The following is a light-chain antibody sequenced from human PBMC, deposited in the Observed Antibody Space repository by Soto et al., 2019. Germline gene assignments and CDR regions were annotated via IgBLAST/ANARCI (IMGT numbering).Light chain of an antibody. J-gene: IGKJ2*01. CDR2: GAS. CDR1: QKISRN. Sequence: DIQMTQSPSSLSASVGDRVTITCRASQKISRNLNWYQQKPGEAPKLLIYGASSLHSGVPSRFSGGGSGTDFTLTISSLRPEDFAIYFCQQSYTSLRFTFGQGTRVET. CDR3: QQSYTSLRFT. V-gene: IGKV1-39*01.